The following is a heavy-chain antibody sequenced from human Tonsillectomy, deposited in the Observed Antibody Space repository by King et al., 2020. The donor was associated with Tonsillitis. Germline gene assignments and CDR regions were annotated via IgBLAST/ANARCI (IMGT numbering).Heavy chain of an antibody. CDR2: IYHNGAT. CDR3: ARAYDDFWTGHGMRCFDP. J-gene: IGHJ5*02. CDR1: GGSIRSGGYS. D-gene: IGHD3-3*01. V-gene: IGHV4-30-2*01. Sequence: QLQESGSGLVRPSQTLSLTCTVSGGSIRSGGYSWSWIRQPPGEGLEWIGNIYHNGATYYTPSLKNRVTISLDTSKNQFSLKLNSVTAADTAIYYCARAYDDFWTGHGMRCFDPWGQGTLVTVSS.